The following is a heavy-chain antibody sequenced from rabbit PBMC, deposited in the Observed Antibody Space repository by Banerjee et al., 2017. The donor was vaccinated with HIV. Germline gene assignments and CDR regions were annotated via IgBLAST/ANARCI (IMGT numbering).Heavy chain of an antibody. Sequence: QEQLEESGGDLVKPGASLTLTCTASGFDFSSSAGRCWVRQAPGKGLEWIACINTSSGNTVYANWAKGRFTISKTSSTTVTLQMTSLTAADTATYFCARHETGTSGWNFALWGPGTLVTVS. CDR1: GFDFSSSAG. CDR3: ARHETGTSGWNFAL. J-gene: IGHJ4*01. CDR2: INTSSGNT. V-gene: IGHV1S45*01. D-gene: IGHD1-1*01.